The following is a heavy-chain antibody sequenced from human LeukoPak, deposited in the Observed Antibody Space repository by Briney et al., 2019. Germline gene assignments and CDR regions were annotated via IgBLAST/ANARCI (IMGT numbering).Heavy chain of an antibody. CDR2: IYYSGST. V-gene: IGHV4-59*01. CDR1: GGSISSYY. J-gene: IGHJ4*02. D-gene: IGHD3-10*01. Sequence: SETLSLTCTVSGGSISSYYWSWIRQPPGKGLKWIGYIYYSGSTNYNPSLKSRVTISVDTSKNQFSLKLSSVTAADTAVYYCARVWFGELIVDYWGQGTLVTVSS. CDR3: ARVWFGELIVDY.